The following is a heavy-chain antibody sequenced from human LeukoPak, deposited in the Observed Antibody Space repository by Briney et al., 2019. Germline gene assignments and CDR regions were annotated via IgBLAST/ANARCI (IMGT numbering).Heavy chain of an antibody. CDR2: ISGTDSTM. J-gene: IGHJ4*02. CDR1: GFTFSDYY. V-gene: IGHV3-11*01. Sequence: TGGSLRLSCAASGFTFSDYYMSWIRQAPGKGLEWVSYISGTDSTMYYADSVKGRFTISRDNAKNSLYLQMNSLRAEDTALYYCAKGFAPTVTRGPFDYWGQGTLVTVSS. CDR3: AKGFAPTVTRGPFDY. D-gene: IGHD4-17*01.